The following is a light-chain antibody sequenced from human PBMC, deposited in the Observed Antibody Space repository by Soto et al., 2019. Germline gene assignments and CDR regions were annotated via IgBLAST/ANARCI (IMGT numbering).Light chain of an antibody. Sequence: QSVLTQPRSVSGSPGQSVTISCTGTSREVGAFNYVSWYQQHPGNAPNFIFYYVNNLPSGFPGRFSGSKSGNTASLTISGLQAEDEGEYYCCSYAGTPYVFGTGTKVTVL. J-gene: IGLJ1*01. CDR1: SREVGAFNY. CDR2: YVN. V-gene: IGLV2-11*01. CDR3: CSYAGTPYV.